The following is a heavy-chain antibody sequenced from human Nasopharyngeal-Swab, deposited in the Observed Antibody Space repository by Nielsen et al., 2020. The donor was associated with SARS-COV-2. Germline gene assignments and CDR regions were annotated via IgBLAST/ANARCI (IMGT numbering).Heavy chain of an antibody. D-gene: IGHD4-17*01. CDR3: AVDYGDYDSYYGMDV. Sequence: ASVKVSCKASGYTFTSHGINWLRQAPGQGLEWLGWISAYNGNTNYAQKLQGRVTMTTDTSTSTAYMELRSLRSDDTAVYYCAVDYGDYDSYYGMDVWGQGTTVTVSS. V-gene: IGHV1-18*01. CDR2: ISAYNGNT. J-gene: IGHJ6*02. CDR1: GYTFTSHG.